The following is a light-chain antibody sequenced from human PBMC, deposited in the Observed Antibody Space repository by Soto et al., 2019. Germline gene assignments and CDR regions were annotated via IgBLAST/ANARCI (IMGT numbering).Light chain of an antibody. CDR2: DAS. V-gene: IGKV3-11*01. J-gene: IGKJ5*01. CDR3: QQRSNWLSIT. CDR1: QSVSNY. Sequence: EIVLTQSPATLSLSHGERATLSCRASQSVSNYLAWYQQKPGQAPRLLIYDASNRATGIPARFSGSGSGTDFTLTISSLEPEDFAVYYCQQRSNWLSITFGQGTRLEIK.